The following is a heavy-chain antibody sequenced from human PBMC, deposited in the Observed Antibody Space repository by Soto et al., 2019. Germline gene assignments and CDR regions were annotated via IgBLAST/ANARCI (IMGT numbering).Heavy chain of an antibody. V-gene: IGHV4-34*01. D-gene: IGHD3-9*01. J-gene: IGHJ5*02. CDR3: ARGIRYFDWFSTWFDP. CDR2: INHSGST. Sequence: SETLSLTCAVYGGSFSGYYWSWIRQPPGKGLEWIGEINHSGSTNYNPSLKSRVTISVDTSKNQFSLKLSSVTAADTAVYYCARGIRYFDWFSTWFDPWGQGTLVTVSS. CDR1: GGSFSGYY.